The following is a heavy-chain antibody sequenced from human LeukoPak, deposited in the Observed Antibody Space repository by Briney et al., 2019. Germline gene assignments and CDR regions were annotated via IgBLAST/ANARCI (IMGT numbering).Heavy chain of an antibody. V-gene: IGHV3-11*01. CDR1: GFTFSDYY. CDR2: ITNRGDTV. D-gene: IGHD2-2*01. J-gene: IGHJ6*02. Sequence: PGGSLRLSCAASGFTFSDYYMTWVRQAPGKGLEWLSYITNRGDTVFYADSVKGRFTVSRDNAKRSLYLQIESLRDDDTAVYHCALSSIHKDYNFGVDVWGQGTTVTVSS. CDR3: ALSSIHKDYNFGVDV.